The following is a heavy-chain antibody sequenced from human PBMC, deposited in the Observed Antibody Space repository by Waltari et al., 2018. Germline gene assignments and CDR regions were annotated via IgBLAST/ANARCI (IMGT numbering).Heavy chain of an antibody. CDR3: ARGTVLLWFGELNWFDP. J-gene: IGHJ5*02. D-gene: IGHD3-10*01. CDR1: GYTFTGYY. CDR2: INPNSGGT. Sequence: QVQLVQSGAEVKKPGASVKVSCKASGYTFTGYYMHWVRQAPGQGLEWMGRINPNSGGTNYAQKFQCRVTMTRDTSISTAYMELSRLRSDDTAVYYCARGTVLLWFGELNWFDPWGQGTLVTVSS. V-gene: IGHV1-2*06.